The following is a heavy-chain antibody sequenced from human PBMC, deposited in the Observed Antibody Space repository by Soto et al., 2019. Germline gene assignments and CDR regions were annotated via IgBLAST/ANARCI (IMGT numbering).Heavy chain of an antibody. CDR3: AKDQAKTILVPSAMAKGAFDI. D-gene: IGHD2-2*01. Sequence: ESLKISCAASGFTFSSYAMSWVRQAPGKGLEWVSAISGSGGSTYYADSVKGRFTISRDNSKNTLYLQMNSLRAEDTAVYYCAKDQAKTILVPSAMAKGAFDIWGQGTMVTVSS. CDR2: ISGSGGST. CDR1: GFTFSSYA. V-gene: IGHV3-23*01. J-gene: IGHJ3*02.